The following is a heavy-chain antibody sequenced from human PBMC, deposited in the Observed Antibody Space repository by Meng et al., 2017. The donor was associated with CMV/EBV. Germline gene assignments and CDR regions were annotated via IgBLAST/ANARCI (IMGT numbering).Heavy chain of an antibody. CDR1: GFTFSNAW. Sequence: GESLKISCAASGFTFSNAWMSWVRQAPGKGLEWVGRIKSKTDGGTTDYAAPVKGRFTISRDDSKNTLYLRMNSLKTEDTAVYYCTTAPSLLYSSSWDDAFDIWGQGTMVTVSS. V-gene: IGHV3-15*01. CDR3: TTAPSLLYSSSWDDAFDI. D-gene: IGHD6-13*01. J-gene: IGHJ3*02. CDR2: IKSKTDGGTT.